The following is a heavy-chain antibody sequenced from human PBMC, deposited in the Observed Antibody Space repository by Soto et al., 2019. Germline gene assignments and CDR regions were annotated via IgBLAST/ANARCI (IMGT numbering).Heavy chain of an antibody. Sequence: QLQLLESGPGLVKPSETLSLTCTVSGGSMRRSNYYWGWIRQPPGKGLEWIGSIYYSGSTYYNPSLKSRVTISVDTSKKQFSLKLSSVTAADTAVYYCAVAPDYWGQGTLVTVSS. D-gene: IGHD5-12*01. CDR2: IYYSGST. J-gene: IGHJ4*02. CDR3: AVAPDY. CDR1: GGSMRRSNYY. V-gene: IGHV4-39*01.